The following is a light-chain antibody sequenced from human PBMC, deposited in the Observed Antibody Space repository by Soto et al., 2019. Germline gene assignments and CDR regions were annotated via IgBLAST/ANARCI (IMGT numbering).Light chain of an antibody. CDR1: SSDVGGYNY. Sequence: QSALTQPASVSGSPGQSITIYCTGTSSDVGGYNYVSWYQQHPGKAPKLMIYEVSNRPSGVSNRFSGSKSGNTASLTISGLQAEDEADYYRSSYTGSSTLVVFGGGTQLTVL. J-gene: IGLJ2*01. CDR3: SSYTGSSTLVV. V-gene: IGLV2-14*01. CDR2: EVS.